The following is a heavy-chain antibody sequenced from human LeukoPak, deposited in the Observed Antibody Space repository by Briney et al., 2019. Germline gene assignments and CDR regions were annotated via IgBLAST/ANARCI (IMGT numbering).Heavy chain of an antibody. D-gene: IGHD3-22*01. V-gene: IGHV4-39*07. J-gene: IGHJ3*02. CDR3: ARDHYYAFGDAFDI. Sequence: PSETLSLTCTVSGGSISTNSYYWGWIRQPPGKGLKWIGSIYYSGSTYYNPSLKSRVTISVDTSKNQFSLKLSSVTAADTAVYYCARDHYYAFGDAFDIWGQGTMVTVSS. CDR1: GGSISTNSYY. CDR2: IYYSGST.